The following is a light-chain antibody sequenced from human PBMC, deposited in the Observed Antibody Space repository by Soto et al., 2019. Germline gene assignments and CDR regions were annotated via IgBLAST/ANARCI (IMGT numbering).Light chain of an antibody. J-gene: IGLJ3*02. Sequence: QSVLTQPPSVSAAPGQKVTISCSGSSSNIGNNYVSWYQQLPGTAPKLLIFDNNKRPSGIPDRFSGSKSGTSATLGIAGLQTGDAADYYCATWDSSLSAWLFGGGTKVTVL. V-gene: IGLV1-51*01. CDR2: DNN. CDR1: SSNIGNNY. CDR3: ATWDSSLSAWL.